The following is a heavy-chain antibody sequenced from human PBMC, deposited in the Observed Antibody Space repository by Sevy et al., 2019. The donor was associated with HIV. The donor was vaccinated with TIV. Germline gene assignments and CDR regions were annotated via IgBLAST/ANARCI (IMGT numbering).Heavy chain of an antibody. CDR2: ISYDGSNK. CDR1: GFTFSSYG. D-gene: IGHD2-15*01. Sequence: GGSLRLSCAASGFTFSSYGMHWVRQAPGKGLEWVAVISYDGSNKYYADSVKGRFTISRDNSKNTRYLQMNSLRAEDTAVYYCAKGRGGTSFYYYGMDVWGQGTTVTVSS. CDR3: AKGRGGTSFYYYGMDV. V-gene: IGHV3-30*18. J-gene: IGHJ6*02.